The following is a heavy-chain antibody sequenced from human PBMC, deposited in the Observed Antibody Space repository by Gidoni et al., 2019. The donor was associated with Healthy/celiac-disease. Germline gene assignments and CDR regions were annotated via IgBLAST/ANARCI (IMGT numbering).Heavy chain of an antibody. V-gene: IGHV1-18*01. D-gene: IGHD6-6*01. J-gene: IGHJ5*02. CDR1: GYTFTSYG. Sequence: QVQLVQSGAEVKKPGASVKVSCTASGYTFTSYGISWVRQAPGQGLEWMGWISAYNGNTNYAQKLQGRVTMTTDTSTSTAYMELRSLRSDDTAVYYCARTVRSIAARQGGWFDPWGQGTLVTVSS. CDR2: ISAYNGNT. CDR3: ARTVRSIAARQGGWFDP.